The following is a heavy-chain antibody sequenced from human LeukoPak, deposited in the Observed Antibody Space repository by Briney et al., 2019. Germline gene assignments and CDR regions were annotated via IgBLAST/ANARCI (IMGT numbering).Heavy chain of an antibody. Sequence: GGSLRLSCAASGFTFSNYAMNWVRQAPGKGLEWVSAISGSGGSTYYADSVKGRFTISRDNSKNTVYLQMNSLRAEDTAVYYCVRDWGYDSSGYWQKYFDTWGQGTLVTVSS. V-gene: IGHV3-23*01. J-gene: IGHJ4*02. CDR3: VRDWGYDSSGYWQKYFDT. CDR1: GFTFSNYA. D-gene: IGHD3-22*01. CDR2: ISGSGGST.